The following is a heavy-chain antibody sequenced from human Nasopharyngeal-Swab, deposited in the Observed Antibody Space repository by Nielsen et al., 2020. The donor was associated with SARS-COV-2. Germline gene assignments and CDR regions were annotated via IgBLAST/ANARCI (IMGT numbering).Heavy chain of an antibody. D-gene: IGHD6-25*01. CDR2: IYHSGST. CDR1: GGSISSSNW. CDR3: ATTGYSSVYYVH. V-gene: IGHV4-4*02. Sequence: SETLSLTCAVSGGSISSSNWWSWVRQPPGKGLEWIGEIYHSGSTNYNPSLESRVTLSVDTSKNQFSLNLISVTAADTAVYYCATTGYSSVYYVHWGQGVLVTVSS. J-gene: IGHJ4*02.